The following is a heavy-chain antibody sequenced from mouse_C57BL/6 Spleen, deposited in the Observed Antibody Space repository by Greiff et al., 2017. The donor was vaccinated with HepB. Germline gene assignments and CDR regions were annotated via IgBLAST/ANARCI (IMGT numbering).Heavy chain of an antibody. CDR3: ARVDYCNPYYAMDY. Sequence: EVQGVESGGGLVKPGGSLKLSCAASGFTFSSYAMSWVRQTPEKRLEWVATISDGCSYTYYPDNVKGRFPISRDNAKNNLYLQMSHLKSEDTAMYYCARVDYCNPYYAMDYWGQGTSVTVSS. V-gene: IGHV5-4*01. CDR1: GFTFSSYA. D-gene: IGHD2-1*01. J-gene: IGHJ4*01. CDR2: ISDGCSYT.